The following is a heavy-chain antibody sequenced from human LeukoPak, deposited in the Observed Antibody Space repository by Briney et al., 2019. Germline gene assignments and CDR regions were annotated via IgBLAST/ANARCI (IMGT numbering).Heavy chain of an antibody. J-gene: IGHJ6*03. CDR1: GSSISSYY. V-gene: IGHV4-59*08. D-gene: IGHD3-3*01. CDR3: ARNPRGYYKEYYCYMDV. CDR2: IYYSGST. Sequence: PSETLSLTCTVSGSSISSYYWTWIRQPPGKGLEWIGNIYYSGSTNYNPSLKSRVTISADTSKNQFSLKLTSVTAADTAVYYCARNPRGYYKEYYCYMDVWGKGTTVTVSS.